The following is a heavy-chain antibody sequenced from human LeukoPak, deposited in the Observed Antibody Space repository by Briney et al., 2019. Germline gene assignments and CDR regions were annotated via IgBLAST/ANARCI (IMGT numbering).Heavy chain of an antibody. CDR1: GYIFTGYY. D-gene: IGHD3-10*01. CDR3: ARNFLVRGVIDYYYYYMDV. Sequence: ASVKVSCKTSGYIFTGYYMHWVRQAPGQGLEWMGWINPNSGGTNCAQKFQGRVTMTRDTSISTAYMELSRLRSEDTAVYYCARNFLVRGVIDYYYYYMDVWGKGTTVTVSS. J-gene: IGHJ6*03. V-gene: IGHV1-2*02. CDR2: INPNSGGT.